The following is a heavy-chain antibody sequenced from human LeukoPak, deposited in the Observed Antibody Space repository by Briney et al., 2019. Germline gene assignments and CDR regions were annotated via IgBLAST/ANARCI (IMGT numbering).Heavy chain of an antibody. J-gene: IGHJ4*02. V-gene: IGHV4-61*02. CDR2: IFASGST. CDR1: GGSISSGGYY. CDR3: ARVGSCSSTSCRDY. Sequence: PSETLSLTRTVSGGSISSGGYYGSWIRQPAGKGLEWIGRIFASGSTNYNPSLKSRVTISIDTSKTQFSLNLISVTAADTAVYYCARVGSCSSTSCRDYWGQGTLVTVSS. D-gene: IGHD2-2*01.